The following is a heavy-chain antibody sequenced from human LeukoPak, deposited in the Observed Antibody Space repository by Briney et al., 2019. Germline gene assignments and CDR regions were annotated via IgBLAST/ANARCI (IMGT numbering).Heavy chain of an antibody. Sequence: GGSLRLSCAASGFIVSSDYMSWVRQAPGKGLEWVSVIYSYGTTDYADPVKGRFTISRDKSKKTLYLQMNSLRAEDTAVYYCARYDSIGGNWGQGTLVTVSS. CDR3: ARYDSIGGN. V-gene: IGHV3-53*01. D-gene: IGHD1-26*01. CDR1: GFIVSSDY. CDR2: IYSYGTT. J-gene: IGHJ4*02.